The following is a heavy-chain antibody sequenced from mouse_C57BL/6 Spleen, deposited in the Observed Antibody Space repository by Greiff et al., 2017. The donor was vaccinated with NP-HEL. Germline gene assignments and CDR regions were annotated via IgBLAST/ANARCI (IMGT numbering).Heavy chain of an antibody. Sequence: EVQLQQSGPELVKPGASVKMSCKASGYTFTDYNMHWVKQSHGKSLEWIGYINPNNGGTSYNQKFKGKATLTVNKSSSTAYMELRSLTSDDSAVYYFSRDYDYAMDYWGQGTSVTVSS. D-gene: IGHD2-4*01. J-gene: IGHJ4*01. V-gene: IGHV1-22*01. CDR3: SRDYDYAMDY. CDR1: GYTFTDYN. CDR2: INPNNGGT.